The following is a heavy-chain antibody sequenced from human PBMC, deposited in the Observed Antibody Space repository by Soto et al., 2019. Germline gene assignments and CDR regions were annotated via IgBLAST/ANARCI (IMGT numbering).Heavy chain of an antibody. CDR2: IYPGNSDT. Sequence: PGESLKISCKGSGYSFANYWIGWVRQMPGKGLEWMGIIYPGNSDTSYSPSFQGQVTISADTSISTAYLEWSSLKASDTAIYYCARHVYYDVLKKNYWGQGTLVTVSS. CDR1: GYSFANYW. J-gene: IGHJ4*02. CDR3: ARHVYYDVLKKNY. D-gene: IGHD3-9*01. V-gene: IGHV5-51*01.